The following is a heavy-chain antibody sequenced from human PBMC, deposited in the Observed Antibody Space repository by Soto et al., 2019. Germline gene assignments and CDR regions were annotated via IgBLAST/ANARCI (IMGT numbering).Heavy chain of an antibody. D-gene: IGHD3-10*01. J-gene: IGHJ5*02. CDR1: GYTFTSYG. CDR2: ISAYNGNT. CDR3: ARVPLTMVRGVTPRSSWFDP. Sequence: QVQLVQSGAEVKKPGASVKVSCKASGYTFTSYGISWVRQAPGQGLEWMGWISAYNGNTNYAQKLQGRVTMTTDTYTRTAYMALRSLRSDDTAVYYCARVPLTMVRGVTPRSSWFDPWCQGTLVTVSA. V-gene: IGHV1-18*01.